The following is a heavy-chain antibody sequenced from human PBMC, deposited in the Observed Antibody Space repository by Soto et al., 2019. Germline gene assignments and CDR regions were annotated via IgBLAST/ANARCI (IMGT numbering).Heavy chain of an antibody. D-gene: IGHD2-2*01. CDR1: GFPFSSYA. CDR2: ISGSGGST. CDR3: AKVALPPSYYYYGMDV. Sequence: HPGGSLRLSCAASGFPFSSYAMSWVLQAPGKGLEWVSAISGSGGSTYYADSVKGRFTISRDNSKNTLYLQMNSLRAEDTAVYYCAKVALPPSYYYYGMDVWGQGTTVTVSS. V-gene: IGHV3-23*01. J-gene: IGHJ6*02.